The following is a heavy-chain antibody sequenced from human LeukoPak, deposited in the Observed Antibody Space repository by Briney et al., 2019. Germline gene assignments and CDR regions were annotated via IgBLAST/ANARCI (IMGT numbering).Heavy chain of an antibody. CDR2: FYYTGNT. CDR3: ARLLPYCSDGICYFWEYFDS. CDR1: GASISSSTYS. Sequence: PSETLSLTCSVSGASISSSTYSWGWIRQPPGKGLEWIGSFYYTGNTYYGPSLKSRVTISVDTSKNQFSLNLTSLTAADTAVYYCARLLPYCSDGICYFWEYFDSWGQGTLVTVSS. V-gene: IGHV4-39*01. J-gene: IGHJ4*02. D-gene: IGHD2-15*01.